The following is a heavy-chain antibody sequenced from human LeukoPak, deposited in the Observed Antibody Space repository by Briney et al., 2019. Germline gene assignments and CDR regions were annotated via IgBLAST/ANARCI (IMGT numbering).Heavy chain of an antibody. V-gene: IGHV4-59*08. CDR3: ARGQFWSGYSI. CDR1: GGSISSYY. J-gene: IGHJ4*02. CDR2: IYYSGST. D-gene: IGHD3-3*02. Sequence: SETLSLTCTVSGGSISSYYWSWIRQPPGKGLEWIGYIYYSGSTNYNPSLKSRVTISVDTSKNQFSLNLSSVTAADTAVYYCARGQFWSGYSIWGQGTLVTVSS.